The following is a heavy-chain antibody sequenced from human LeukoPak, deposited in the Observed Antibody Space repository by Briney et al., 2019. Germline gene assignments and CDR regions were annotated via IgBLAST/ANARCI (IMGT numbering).Heavy chain of an antibody. V-gene: IGHV3-30-3*01. Sequence: GGSLRLSCAASGFTFSSYAMHWVRQAPGKGLEWVAVISYDGSNKYYADSVKGRFTISRDNTKNTLYLQMNSLTAEDTAVYYCARERYGGNSFDAFDIWGQGTMVTVSS. CDR2: ISYDGSNK. D-gene: IGHD4-23*01. J-gene: IGHJ3*02. CDR3: ARERYGGNSFDAFDI. CDR1: GFTFSSYA.